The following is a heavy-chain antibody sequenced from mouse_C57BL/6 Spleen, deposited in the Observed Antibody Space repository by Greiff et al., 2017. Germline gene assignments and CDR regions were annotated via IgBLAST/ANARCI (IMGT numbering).Heavy chain of an antibody. Sequence: QVQLQQPGTELVKPGASVKLSCKASGYTFTSYWMHWVKQRPGQGLEWIGNINPSNGGTNYNEKFKSKATLTVDKSSSTAYMQLSSLTAEDSSVYYCARPFITTVVPFDYWGQGTTLTVSS. CDR2: INPSNGGT. CDR1: GYTFTSYW. CDR3: ARPFITTVVPFDY. D-gene: IGHD1-1*01. V-gene: IGHV1-53*01. J-gene: IGHJ2*01.